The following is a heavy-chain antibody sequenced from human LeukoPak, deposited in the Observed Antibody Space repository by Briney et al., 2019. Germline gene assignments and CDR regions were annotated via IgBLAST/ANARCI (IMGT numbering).Heavy chain of an antibody. D-gene: IGHD1-26*01. J-gene: IGHJ4*02. V-gene: IGHV1-3*01. CDR2: INAGNGNT. CDR1: GYTFTSYA. CDR3: ARTPSFSLYSGSYFDY. Sequence: ASVKVSCKASGYTFTSYAMHWVRQAPGQRLEWMGWINAGNGNTKYSQKFQGRVTITRDTSASTAYMELSSLRSEDTAVYYCARTPSFSLYSGSYFDYWGQGTLVTVSS.